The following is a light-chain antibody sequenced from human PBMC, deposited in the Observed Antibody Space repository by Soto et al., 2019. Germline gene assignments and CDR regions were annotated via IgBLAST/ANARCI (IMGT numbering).Light chain of an antibody. V-gene: IGLV2-14*01. Sequence: QAVVTQPASVSGSPGQSITISCTGTSSDVGAHNHVSWYQLHPGKAPKLLIYEVSNRPSGVSNRFSGSKSGNTASLTISGLQAEDEAEYYCSSHGGSGVFGGGTKLTVL. CDR2: EVS. CDR1: SSDVGAHNH. CDR3: SSHGGSGV. J-gene: IGLJ2*01.